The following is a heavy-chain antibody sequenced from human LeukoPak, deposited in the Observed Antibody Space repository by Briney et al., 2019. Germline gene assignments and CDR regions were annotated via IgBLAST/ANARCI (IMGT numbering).Heavy chain of an antibody. CDR3: AKENYGDYSSYYYYGMDV. CDR1: GFTFDDYA. CDR2: ISWNSGSV. V-gene: IGHV3-9*01. Sequence: GGSLRLSCAASGFTFDDYAMHWVRQAPGKGLEWVSGISWNSGSVGYADSVKGRFTISRDNAKNSLYLQMNSLRAEDTALYYCAKENYGDYSSYYYYGMDVWGQGTTVTVSS. D-gene: IGHD4-17*01. J-gene: IGHJ6*02.